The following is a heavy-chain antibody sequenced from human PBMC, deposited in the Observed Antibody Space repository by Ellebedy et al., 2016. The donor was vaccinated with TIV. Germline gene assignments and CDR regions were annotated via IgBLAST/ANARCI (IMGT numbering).Heavy chain of an antibody. CDR2: MNANTGNT. CDR1: GYTFINND. J-gene: IGHJ5*02. CDR3: MRGSGKDGRDWFDP. D-gene: IGHD3-10*02. V-gene: IGHV1-8*01. Sequence: AASVKVSCKASGYTFINNDINWVRQATGQGLEWMGWMNANTGNTGYARKFQGRVTMTRDTSISTAYMELSSLRSEDTAVYYCMRGSGKDGRDWFDPWGQGTPVTVSS.